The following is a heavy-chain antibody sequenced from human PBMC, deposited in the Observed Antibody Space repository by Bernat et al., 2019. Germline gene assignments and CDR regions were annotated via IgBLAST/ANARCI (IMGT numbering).Heavy chain of an antibody. Sequence: QVQMVESGGGVVQPGRSLRLSCACPGFTFSSSAMHWVRQAPGKGLEWVALISYDGSNKYYADSVKGRFTISRGNLKNSLYLQMNSLRGKETVVFYSATDQRSSGWLNIVTWGKETLVTLSS. CDR3: ATDQRSSGWLNIVT. CDR2: ISYDGSNK. CDR1: GFTFSSSA. D-gene: IGHD6-19*01. V-gene: IGHV3-30*01. J-gene: IGHJ4*02.